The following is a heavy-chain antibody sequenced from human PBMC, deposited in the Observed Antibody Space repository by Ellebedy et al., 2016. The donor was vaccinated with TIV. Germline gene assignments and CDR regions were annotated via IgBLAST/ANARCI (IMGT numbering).Heavy chain of an antibody. CDR1: GDSISSSVYY. J-gene: IGHJ5*02. Sequence: MPSETLSLTCTVSGDSISSSVYYWGWIRQPPGKGLEWIGCFSQSGSTYYNPFLTSRVTISVDTSKNQFSLKLSSVTAADTAIFYCARHSTVTTIGTWGQGALVTVSS. V-gene: IGHV4-39*01. CDR2: FSQSGST. D-gene: IGHD4-17*01. CDR3: ARHSTVTTIGT.